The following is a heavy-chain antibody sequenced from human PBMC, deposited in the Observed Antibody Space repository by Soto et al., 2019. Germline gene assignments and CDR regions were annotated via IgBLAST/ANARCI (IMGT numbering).Heavy chain of an antibody. J-gene: IGHJ4*02. D-gene: IGHD3-3*01. Sequence: EVQLLESGGGLVQPAGSLRLSCAASGFTFSSHAMSWVRQAPGKGLEWVSAISYSGTTTYYAESVKGRFTISRDNSKNTLYLQMNSLRVEDTAIYYCAKRFTLFGEVKLSPDFDYWGQGTPVTVSS. CDR3: AKRFTLFGEVKLSPDFDY. CDR2: ISYSGTTT. V-gene: IGHV3-23*01. CDR1: GFTFSSHA.